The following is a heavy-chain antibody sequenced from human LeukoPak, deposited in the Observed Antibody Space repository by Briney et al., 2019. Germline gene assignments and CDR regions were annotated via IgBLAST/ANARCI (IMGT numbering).Heavy chain of an antibody. V-gene: IGHV1-69*06. CDR3: AREDLLWFGELTYNWFDP. D-gene: IGHD3-10*01. J-gene: IGHJ5*02. CDR2: IIPIFGTA. Sequence: SVKVSCKASGGTFSSYAISWVRQAPGQGLEWMGGIIPIFGTANYAQKFQGRVTITADKSTSTAYMEPSSLRSEDTAVYYCAREDLLWFGELTYNWFDPWGQGTLVTVSS. CDR1: GGTFSSYA.